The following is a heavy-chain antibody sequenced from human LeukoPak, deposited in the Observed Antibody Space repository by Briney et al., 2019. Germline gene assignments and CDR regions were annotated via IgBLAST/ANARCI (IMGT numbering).Heavy chain of an antibody. D-gene: IGHD2-15*01. J-gene: IGHJ3*02. CDR3: ALTRGGGYCSGGSCGDDAFDI. Sequence: GGSLRLSCAASGFTFSSYAMSRVRQAPGKGLEWVSAISGSGGSTYYADSVKGRFTISRDNSKNTLYLQMNSLRAEDTAVYYCALTRGGGYCSGGSCGDDAFDIWGQGTMVTVSS. CDR2: ISGSGGST. V-gene: IGHV3-23*01. CDR1: GFTFSSYA.